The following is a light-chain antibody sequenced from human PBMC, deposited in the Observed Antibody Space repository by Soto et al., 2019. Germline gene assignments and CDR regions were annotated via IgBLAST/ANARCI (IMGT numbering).Light chain of an antibody. J-gene: IGLJ1*01. CDR2: EVT. CDR1: SGDVGGYDY. CDR3: SSYAGSDNPYV. V-gene: IGLV2-8*01. Sequence: QSVLAQPPSASGSPGQSVTISCTGTSGDVGGYDYVSWYQQHPGKAPKLMIYEVTKRPLGVPDRFSGSKSGNTASLTVSGLPAEDEADYYCSSYAGSDNPYVFGTGTKVT.